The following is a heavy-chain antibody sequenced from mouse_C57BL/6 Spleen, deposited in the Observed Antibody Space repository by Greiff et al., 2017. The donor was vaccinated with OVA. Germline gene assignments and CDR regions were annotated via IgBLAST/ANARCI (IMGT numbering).Heavy chain of an antibody. Sequence: QVQLQQPGAELVKPGASVKLSCKASGYTFTSYWMQWVKQRPGQGLEWIGEIDPSDSYTNYNQKFKGKATLTVDTSSSTAYMQLSSLTSEDSAVYYCARGRSDYFDYWGQGTTLTVSS. V-gene: IGHV1-50*01. J-gene: IGHJ2*01. CDR3: ARGRSDYFDY. CDR2: IDPSDSYT. CDR1: GYTFTSYW.